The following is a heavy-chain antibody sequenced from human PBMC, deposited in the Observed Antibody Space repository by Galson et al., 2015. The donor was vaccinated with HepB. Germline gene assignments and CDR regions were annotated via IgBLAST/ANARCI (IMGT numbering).Heavy chain of an antibody. CDR3: ATDPGLGYCSNGVCYYGMDV. CDR2: FDPEDGKI. CDR1: GHSLTEVS. V-gene: IGHV1-24*01. J-gene: IGHJ6*02. Sequence: SVKVSCKVSGHSLTEVSMHWVRQAPGKGLEWMGGFDPEDGKIVYAQTFQGRFIMTEDTSRDTAYMELRSLRSGDTAVYYCATDPGLGYCSNGVCYYGMDVWGQGTTVTVSS. D-gene: IGHD2-8*01.